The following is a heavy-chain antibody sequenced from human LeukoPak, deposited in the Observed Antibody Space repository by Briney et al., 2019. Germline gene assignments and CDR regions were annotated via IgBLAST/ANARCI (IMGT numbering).Heavy chain of an antibody. D-gene: IGHD6-13*01. V-gene: IGHV4-39*01. J-gene: IGHJ2*01. CDR2: IYYSGST. Sequence: PSETLSLTCTVSGGSISSSSYYWGWIRQPPGKGLEWIGSIYYSGSTYYNPSLKSRVTISVDTSKNQFSLKLSSVTAADTAVYYCARIAAAGWYFDLWGRGTLVTVSS. CDR1: GGSISSSSYY. CDR3: ARIAAAGWYFDL.